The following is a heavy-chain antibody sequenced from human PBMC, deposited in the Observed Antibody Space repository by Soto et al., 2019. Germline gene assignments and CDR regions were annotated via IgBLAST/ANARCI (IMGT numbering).Heavy chain of an antibody. CDR3: AKGAGELSTRSFDY. CDR1: GFTFSSYS. J-gene: IGHJ4*02. V-gene: IGHV3-21*01. CDR2: ISSSSSYI. D-gene: IGHD3-16*02. Sequence: EVQLVESGGGLVKPGGSLRLSCAASGFTFSSYSMNWVRQAPGKGLEGVSSISSSSSYIYYADSVKGRFTIPRDNAKNSLYLQMNSLRAEDTAVYYCAKGAGELSTRSFDYWGQGTLVTVSS.